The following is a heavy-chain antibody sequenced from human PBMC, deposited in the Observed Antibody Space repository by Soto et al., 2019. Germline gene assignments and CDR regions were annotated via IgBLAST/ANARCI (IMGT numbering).Heavy chain of an antibody. V-gene: IGHV4-30-4*01. D-gene: IGHD4-17*01. CDR2: IYYSGST. CDR3: ARGDYGDYNGGFDI. J-gene: IGHJ3*02. Sequence: PSETLSLTCTVSGGSISSGDYYWSWIRQPPGKGLEWIGYIYYSGSTYYNPSLKSRVTISVDTSKNQFSLKLSSVTAADTAVYYCARGDYGDYNGGFDIWGQGTMFTVSS. CDR1: GGSISSGDYY.